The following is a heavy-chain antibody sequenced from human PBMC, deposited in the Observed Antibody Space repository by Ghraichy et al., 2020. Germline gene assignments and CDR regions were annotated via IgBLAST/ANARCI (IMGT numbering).Heavy chain of an antibody. CDR1: GFAFRDAW. V-gene: IGHV3-15*07. Sequence: GESLNISCAASGFAFRDAWMNLVRQAPGKGLEWVGLIKKNSDGGTTDCAAPVRGRFTISRDDSTNTVYVQMNSLKIEDTAVYYCTTWSYARFEFWGRGSLVTVSS. CDR2: IKKNSDGGTT. J-gene: IGHJ4*02. D-gene: IGHD3-10*01. CDR3: TTWSYARFEF.